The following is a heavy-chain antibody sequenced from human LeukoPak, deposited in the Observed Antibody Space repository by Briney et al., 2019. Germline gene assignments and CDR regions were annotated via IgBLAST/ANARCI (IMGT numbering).Heavy chain of an antibody. CDR2: INHSGSK. V-gene: IGHV4-34*01. D-gene: IGHD2-8*01. CDR1: ARSSTGYY. CDR3: ASRSVLMVYASLYYFDY. Sequence: SPTSHVDARSSTGYYCGWIRQLLRRVREWIGEINHSGSKTYNPSFKSQFTIPVATSKNQFSLKLSSVTPADTAVYYCASRSVLMVYASLYYFDYWGQGTLVTVSS. J-gene: IGHJ4*02.